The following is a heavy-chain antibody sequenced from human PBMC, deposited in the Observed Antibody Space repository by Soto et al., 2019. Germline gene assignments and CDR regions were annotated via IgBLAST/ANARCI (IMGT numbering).Heavy chain of an antibody. J-gene: IGHJ6*02. V-gene: IGHV3-23*01. CDR3: AKFHCSSTSCYTFSYYYYYGMDV. CDR2: ISGSGGST. CDR1: GFTFSSYA. Sequence: PGGSLRLSCAASGFTFSSYAMSWVRQAPGKGLEWVSAISGSGGSTYYADSVKGRFTISRDNSKNTLYLQMNSLRAEDTAVYYCAKFHCSSTSCYTFSYYYYYGMDVWGQGTTVTVSS. D-gene: IGHD2-2*02.